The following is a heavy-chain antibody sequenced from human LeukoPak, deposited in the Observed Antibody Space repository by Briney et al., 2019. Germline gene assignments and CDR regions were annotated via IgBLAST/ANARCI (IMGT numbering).Heavy chain of an antibody. CDR3: AKDPIAAAGTGYNWFDP. J-gene: IGHJ5*02. CDR2: IFNGGST. V-gene: IGHV3-53*05. D-gene: IGHD6-13*01. Sequence: GGSLRLSCAASGFAVSSNHMNWVRQAPGKGLEWVSVIFNGGSTYYADSVKGRFTISRDNSKNTLYLQMNSLRAEDTAVYYCAKDPIAAAGTGYNWFDPWGQGTLVTVSS. CDR1: GFAVSSNH.